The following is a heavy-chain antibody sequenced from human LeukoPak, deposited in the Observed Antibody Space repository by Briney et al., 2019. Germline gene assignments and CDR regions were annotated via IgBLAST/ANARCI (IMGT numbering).Heavy chain of an antibody. CDR1: GFTFSSYS. CDR2: IYYSGST. V-gene: IGHV4-39*07. D-gene: IGHD3-22*01. J-gene: IGHJ4*02. Sequence: GSLRLSCAASGFTFSSYSMNWIRQPPGKGLEWIGSIYYSGSTYYNPSLKSRVTISVDTSKNQFSLKLSSVTAADTAVYYCAREYYDSSGYYYQIDYWGQGTLVTVSS. CDR3: AREYYDSSGYYYQIDY.